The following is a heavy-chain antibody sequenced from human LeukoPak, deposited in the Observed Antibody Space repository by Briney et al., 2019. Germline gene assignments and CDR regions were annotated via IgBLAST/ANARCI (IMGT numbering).Heavy chain of an antibody. CDR2: INPTSGGT. J-gene: IGHJ1*01. CDR3: ARIREYCSSTSCYRGGQYFQH. V-gene: IGHV1-2*02. Sequence: ASVKVSCKASGYTFTGYYMHWVRQAPGQGLEWVGWINPTSGGTNYAQKFQGRVTMTRDTSISTAYMELSRLRSDDTAVYYCARIREYCSSTSCYRGGQYFQHWGQGTLVTVSS. D-gene: IGHD2-2*02. CDR1: GYTFTGYY.